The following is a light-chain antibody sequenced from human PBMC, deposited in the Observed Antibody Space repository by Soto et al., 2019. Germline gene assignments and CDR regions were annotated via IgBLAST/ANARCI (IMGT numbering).Light chain of an antibody. V-gene: IGKV1-39*01. J-gene: IGKJ5*01. Sequence: SASVGDKVTITCRAAESISRHLNWYQQKPGRAPDLLIYAASTLQNGVPSRFTGSGSGTEFTLTITGLQLEDFATYYCQQDYSTLATFGQGTRLEIK. CDR3: QQDYSTLAT. CDR2: AAS. CDR1: ESISRH.